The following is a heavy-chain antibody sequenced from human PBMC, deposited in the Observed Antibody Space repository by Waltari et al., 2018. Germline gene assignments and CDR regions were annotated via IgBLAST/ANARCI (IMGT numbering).Heavy chain of an antibody. D-gene: IGHD2-2*01. CDR2: IYYSGST. Sequence: QVQLQESGPVLVKPSQTLSLTCTVSGGSISSGGYYWRWFRQHPGKCREWIGYIYYSGSTYYNPALKSRVTISVDTSKNQFSLKLSSVTAADTAVYYCARVPYYCSSTSCYADPTFDYWGQGTLVTVSS. J-gene: IGHJ4*02. CDR3: ARVPYYCSSTSCYADPTFDY. CDR1: GGSISSGGYY. V-gene: IGHV4-31*03.